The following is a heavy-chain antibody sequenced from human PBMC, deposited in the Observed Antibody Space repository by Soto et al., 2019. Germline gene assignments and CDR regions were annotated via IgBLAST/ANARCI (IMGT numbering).Heavy chain of an antibody. D-gene: IGHD3-3*01. CDR3: ASLGVVPYYYYGMDV. V-gene: IGHV4-4*02. Sequence: PSETLSLTCAVSGGSISSSNWCSWVRQPPGKGLEWIGEIYHSGSTNYNPSLKSRVTMSVDKSKNQFSLKLSSVTAADTAVYYCASLGVVPYYYYGMDVWGQGTTVTVSS. J-gene: IGHJ6*02. CDR2: IYHSGST. CDR1: GGSISSSNW.